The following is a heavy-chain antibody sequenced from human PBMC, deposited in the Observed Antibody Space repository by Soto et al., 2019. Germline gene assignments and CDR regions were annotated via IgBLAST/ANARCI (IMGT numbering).Heavy chain of an antibody. D-gene: IGHD2-2*02. Sequence: QVQLQESGPGLVKPSQTLSLTCTVSGGSISSGGYYWSWIRQHPGKGLEWIGYIYYSGSTYYNTSLKSRVNISVATSKNQFSLKLSSVTAAYTAVYYCGLGAAPKPYFDYWGQGTLVTVSS. CDR2: IYYSGST. CDR3: GLGAAPKPYFDY. CDR1: GGSISSGGYY. V-gene: IGHV4-31*03. J-gene: IGHJ4*02.